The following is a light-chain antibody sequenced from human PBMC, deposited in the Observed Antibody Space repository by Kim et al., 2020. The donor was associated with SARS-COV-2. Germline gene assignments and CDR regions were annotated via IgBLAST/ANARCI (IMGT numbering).Light chain of an antibody. Sequence: LPQGERATLACRASQSVSSYLAWYQQKPGQAPRLLIYDASNRATVIPARFSGSGSGTDFTLTISSLEPEDFAVYYCQQRSNWPPYTFAQGPKLEI. J-gene: IGKJ2*01. CDR1: QSVSSY. CDR3: QQRSNWPPYT. V-gene: IGKV3-11*01. CDR2: DAS.